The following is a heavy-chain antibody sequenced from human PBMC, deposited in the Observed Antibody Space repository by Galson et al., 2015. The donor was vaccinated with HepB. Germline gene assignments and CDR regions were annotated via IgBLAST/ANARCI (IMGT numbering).Heavy chain of an antibody. CDR2: IYSGGST. D-gene: IGHD5-24*01. J-gene: IGHJ4*02. CDR1: GFTVSSNY. V-gene: IGHV3-53*01. CDR3: AKDIRVYSYNYVWDY. Sequence: SLRLSCAASGFTVSSNYMSWVRQAPGKGLEWVSVIYSGGSTYYADSVKGRFTISRDNSKNMLYLQMNSLRAEDTAVYYCAKDIRVYSYNYVWDYWGQGTLVTVSS.